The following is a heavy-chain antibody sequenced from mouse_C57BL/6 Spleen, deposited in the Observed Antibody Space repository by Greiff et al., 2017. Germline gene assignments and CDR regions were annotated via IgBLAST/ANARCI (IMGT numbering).Heavy chain of an antibody. CDR2: INPSNGGT. Sequence: QVQLQQSGTELVKPGASVKLSCKASGYTFTSYWMHWVKQRPGQGLEWIGNINPSNGGTNYTEKFKRKATLTVDKSSSTAYLQISSLTSEDSAVYCCVRERGDSSGPGGFGDWGKGTLVTVSA. CDR1: GYTFTSYW. CDR3: VRERGDSSGPGGFGD. V-gene: IGHV1-53*01. J-gene: IGHJ3*02. D-gene: IGHD3-2*02.